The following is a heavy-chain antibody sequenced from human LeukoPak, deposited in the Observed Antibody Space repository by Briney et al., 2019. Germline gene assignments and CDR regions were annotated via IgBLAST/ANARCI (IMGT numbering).Heavy chain of an antibody. CDR2: IYDSGST. V-gene: IGHV4-38-2*01. Sequence: KPSEPLSLTCAVSGYSISSGYYWGWIRQPPGNGLEWIGSIYDSGSTYYNPSLKGRVTISVDTDKNQFSLKLSSLTAADTAVDYCGLTTVTTGEFDYWGQGTLVTVSS. CDR3: GLTTVTTGEFDY. J-gene: IGHJ4*02. D-gene: IGHD4-17*01. CDR1: GYSISSGYY.